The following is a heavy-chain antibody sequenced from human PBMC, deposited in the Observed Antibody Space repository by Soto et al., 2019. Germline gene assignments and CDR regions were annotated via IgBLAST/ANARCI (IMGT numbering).Heavy chain of an antibody. Sequence: QVQLVESGGGVVQPGRSLRLSCAASGFTFSIFGMHWVRQAPGKGLEWVAVISYAGSRTYYRDSVKGRFTISIDSSKNTLYLQMNSLRAEDTAVYYCANSMAVDFPGFYGLDVWGQGTTVTVSS. D-gene: IGHD6-19*01. J-gene: IGHJ6*02. CDR1: GFTFSIFG. CDR2: ISYAGSRT. V-gene: IGHV3-30*18. CDR3: ANSMAVDFPGFYGLDV.